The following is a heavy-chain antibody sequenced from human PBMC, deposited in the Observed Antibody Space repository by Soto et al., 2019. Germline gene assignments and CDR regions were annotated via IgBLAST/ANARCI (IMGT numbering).Heavy chain of an antibody. V-gene: IGHV3-33*06. D-gene: IGHD2-2*01. Sequence: SLRLSCAASGFTFSTSGMHWVRQAPGKGLEWVAVISGDGSNKYYADSVKGRFTISRDNSKNTLYLQMNSLRAEDTAVYYCANAGQIVVVTPAIDYWGQGTLVTVSS. CDR3: ANAGQIVVVTPAIDY. CDR2: ISGDGSNK. CDR1: GFTFSTSG. J-gene: IGHJ4*02.